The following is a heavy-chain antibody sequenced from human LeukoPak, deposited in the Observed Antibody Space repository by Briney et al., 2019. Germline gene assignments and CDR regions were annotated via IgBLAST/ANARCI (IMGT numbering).Heavy chain of an antibody. D-gene: IGHD4-23*01. J-gene: IGHJ4*02. CDR1: GGSFSGYY. V-gene: IGHV4-34*01. Sequence: PSETLSLTCAVYGGSFSGYYWSWIRQPPGKGLEWIGEINHSGSTNYNPSLKSRVTISVDTSKNQFSLKLSSVTAADTAVYYCARVRSRWYYFDYWGQGTLVTVSS. CDR2: INHSGST. CDR3: ARVRSRWYYFDY.